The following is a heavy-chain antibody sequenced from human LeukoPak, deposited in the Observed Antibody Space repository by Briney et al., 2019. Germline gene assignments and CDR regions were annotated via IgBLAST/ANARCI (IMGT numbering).Heavy chain of an antibody. J-gene: IGHJ4*02. V-gene: IGHV1-8*03. Sequence: ASVKVSCKASGYTFSSYDINWVRQAAGQGLEWMGWMNPKTGNTGFSQKFQGRVTITRDTSISTAYMELSRLTSEDTGVYYCTRGLPRDGLVVIAAANEYWGQGSLVTVSS. CDR3: TRGLPRDGLVVIAAANEY. D-gene: IGHD2-2*01. CDR2: MNPKTGNT. CDR1: GYTFSSYD.